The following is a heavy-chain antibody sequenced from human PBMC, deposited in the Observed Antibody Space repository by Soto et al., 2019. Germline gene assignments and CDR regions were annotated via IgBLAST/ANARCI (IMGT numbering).Heavy chain of an antibody. Sequence: PGGSLSLSCAASGFTFSSYWMSWVRQAPGKGLEWVANIKQDGSEKYYVDSVKGRFTISGDNAKNSLYLQMNSLRAEDTAVYYCARDEGGIVVVPAAPRGYYYYYYMDVWGKGTTVTVSS. CDR1: GFTFSSYW. V-gene: IGHV3-7*01. J-gene: IGHJ6*03. CDR2: IKQDGSEK. D-gene: IGHD2-2*01. CDR3: ARDEGGIVVVPAAPRGYYYYYYMDV.